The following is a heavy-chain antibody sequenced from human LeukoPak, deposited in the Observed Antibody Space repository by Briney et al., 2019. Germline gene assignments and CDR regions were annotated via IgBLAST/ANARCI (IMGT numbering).Heavy chain of an antibody. J-gene: IGHJ3*02. V-gene: IGHV1-69*04. CDR2: VIPILGIA. Sequence: SVKVSCKASGGTFSSYTISWVRQAPGQGLEWMGRVIPILGIANYAQKFQGRVTITADKSTSTAYMELSSLRSEDTAVYYCARDPPAYYDFWSGYRRSPDAFDIWGQGTMVTVSS. CDR1: GGTFSSYT. CDR3: ARDPPAYYDFWSGYRRSPDAFDI. D-gene: IGHD3-3*01.